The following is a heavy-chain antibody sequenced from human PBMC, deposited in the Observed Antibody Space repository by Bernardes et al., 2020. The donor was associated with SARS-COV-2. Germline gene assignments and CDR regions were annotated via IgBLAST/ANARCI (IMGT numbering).Heavy chain of an antibody. CDR2: VYYSGST. Sequence: SETLSLTCTVSDGSLSSSSYYWGWIRQPPGKGLEWIGSVYYSGSTFYNPSLRSRVTVSVDTSKSQFSLKLSSLTAADTAVYYCARHPYSSSWYYFDSWGQGTLVTVSS. J-gene: IGHJ4*02. CDR1: DGSLSSSSYY. V-gene: IGHV4-39*01. D-gene: IGHD6-13*01. CDR3: ARHPYSSSWYYFDS.